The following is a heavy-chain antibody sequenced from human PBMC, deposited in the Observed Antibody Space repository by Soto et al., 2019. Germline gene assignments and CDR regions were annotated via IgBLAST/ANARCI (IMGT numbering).Heavy chain of an antibody. CDR3: VKDMKRGGMTTIHYFDS. CDR1: GFIADDYA. CDR2: ISSNSATI. Sequence: EVQLVESGGGLVQPGRSLRLSCVASGFIADDYAMHWVRQAPGKGLEWVSGISSNSATINYADSVKGRFTISRDNAKNSLFLQMNSLRPGDTAFYYCVKDMKRGGMTTIHYFDSWGQGTLVTVSS. J-gene: IGHJ4*02. V-gene: IGHV3-9*02. D-gene: IGHD4-17*01.